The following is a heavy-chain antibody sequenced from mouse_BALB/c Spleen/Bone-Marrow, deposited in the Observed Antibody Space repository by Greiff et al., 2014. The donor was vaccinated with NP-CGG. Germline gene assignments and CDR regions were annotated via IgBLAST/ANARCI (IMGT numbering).Heavy chain of an antibody. Sequence: EVQLQQSGAELVKPGASVKLSCTASGFNIKDTYMHWVKQRPEQGLEWIGRIDPANGNTKYDPKFQGKATITADTSSNTAYLQLSSLTSEDTAVYHCASYYRYDRRFAYWGQGTLVTVSA. CDR3: ASYYRYDRRFAY. J-gene: IGHJ3*01. D-gene: IGHD2-14*01. V-gene: IGHV14-3*02. CDR2: IDPANGNT. CDR1: GFNIKDTY.